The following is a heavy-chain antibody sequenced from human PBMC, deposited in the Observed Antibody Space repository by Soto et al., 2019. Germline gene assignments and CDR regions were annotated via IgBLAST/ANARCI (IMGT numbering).Heavy chain of an antibody. CDR3: ARDPTYFYDSSGYYDY. Sequence: PGGSLRLSCAASGFTFSSYWMHWVRQAPGKRQVWVSRINSDGSSTSYADSVKGRFTISRDNAKNTLYLQMNSLRAEDTAVYYCARDPTYFYDSSGYYDYWGQGTLVTVSS. V-gene: IGHV3-74*01. D-gene: IGHD3-22*01. CDR2: INSDGSST. CDR1: GFTFSSYW. J-gene: IGHJ4*02.